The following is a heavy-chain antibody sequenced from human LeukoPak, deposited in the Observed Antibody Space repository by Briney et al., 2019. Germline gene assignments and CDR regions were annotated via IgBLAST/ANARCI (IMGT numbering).Heavy chain of an antibody. CDR1: GGSISSYY. CDR3: ARGNSSGWSHFDY. Sequence: SETLSLTCTVSGGSISSYYWSWIRQPPGKGLEWIGYIYYSGSTNYNPSLKSRVTISIDTSKNQFSLKLSSVTAADTAVYYCARGNSSGWSHFDYWGQGTLVTVSS. V-gene: IGHV4-59*01. J-gene: IGHJ4*02. D-gene: IGHD6-19*01. CDR2: IYYSGST.